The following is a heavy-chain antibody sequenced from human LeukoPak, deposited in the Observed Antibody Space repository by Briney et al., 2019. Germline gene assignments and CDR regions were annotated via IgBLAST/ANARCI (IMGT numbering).Heavy chain of an antibody. J-gene: IGHJ3*02. Sequence: PGESLKISCKGFGYSFTNYWIGWVRQMPGKGLEWMGIIYPDYSETTYSPSFQGQVTMSVDKSINTAYLQWSSLRASDTAMYYCARHTDGNDSDAFDIWGQGTTVTVSS. CDR2: IYPDYSET. D-gene: IGHD2-8*02. V-gene: IGHV5-51*01. CDR3: ARHTDGNDSDAFDI. CDR1: GYSFTNYW.